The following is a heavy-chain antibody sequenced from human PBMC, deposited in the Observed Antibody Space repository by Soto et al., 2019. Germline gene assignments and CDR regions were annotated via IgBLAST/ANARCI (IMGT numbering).Heavy chain of an antibody. D-gene: IGHD3-10*02. CDR2: TNPSDGST. CDR1: GYSLTSYY. J-gene: IGHJ4*02. Sequence: QVQLVQSGAEVKKPGASVKVSCKASGYSLTSYYMHWVRRAPGQGLEWMGITNPSDGSTNYARKLQGRVTMTSDTSTSTVYMEMSSLRSEDTAMYYCARSYVTSRPIDFWGQGTLVTVSS. V-gene: IGHV1-46*01. CDR3: ARSYVTSRPIDF.